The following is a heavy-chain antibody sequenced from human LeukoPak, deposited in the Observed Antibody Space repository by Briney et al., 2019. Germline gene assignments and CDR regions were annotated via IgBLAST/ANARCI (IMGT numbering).Heavy chain of an antibody. Sequence: PGGSLRLSCGASGFTFSSYSMNWVRQAPGKGLEWVSSISSSSSYIYYADSVKGRFTISRDNAKNSLYPQMNSLRAEDTAVYYCARDKHSSSTFDYWGQGTLVTVSS. CDR2: ISSSSSYI. CDR1: GFTFSSYS. D-gene: IGHD6-6*01. V-gene: IGHV3-21*01. CDR3: ARDKHSSSTFDY. J-gene: IGHJ4*02.